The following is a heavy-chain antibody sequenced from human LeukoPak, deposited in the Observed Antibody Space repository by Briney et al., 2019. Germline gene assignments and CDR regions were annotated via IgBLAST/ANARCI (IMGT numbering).Heavy chain of an antibody. CDR1: GFTFSDFW. V-gene: IGHV3-7*01. D-gene: IGHD6-13*01. CDR3: ARSTGYSSSSGFDP. Sequence: GGSLRLSCAGSGFTFSDFWMTWVRQTPGKGLEWVANIKEDGTEKNLVDSVKGRFTISRDNAKNSLYLQMNSLRAEDTAVYYCARSTGYSSSSGFDPWGQGTLVTVSS. CDR2: IKEDGTEK. J-gene: IGHJ5*02.